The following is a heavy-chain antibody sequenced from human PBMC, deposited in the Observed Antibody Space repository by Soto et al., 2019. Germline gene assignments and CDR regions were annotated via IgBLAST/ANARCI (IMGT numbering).Heavy chain of an antibody. Sequence: QLQLQESGSGLVKPSQTLSLTCAVSGGSISSGYYSWSWIRQPPGKGLEWIGSIHHSGGTYYNPSRKSRVTISADRSKGQFTLKLTSVTAADTAVYCCASGNISWHPPFDYWGQGTLVTVSS. CDR3: ASGNISWHPPFDY. J-gene: IGHJ4*02. CDR1: GGSISSGYYS. CDR2: IHHSGGT. D-gene: IGHD6-13*01. V-gene: IGHV4-30-2*01.